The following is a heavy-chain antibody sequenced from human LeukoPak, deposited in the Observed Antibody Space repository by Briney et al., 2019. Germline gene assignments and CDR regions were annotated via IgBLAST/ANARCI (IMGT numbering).Heavy chain of an antibody. V-gene: IGHV3-66*01. CDR1: GFTVSSNY. CDR2: IYSGDTT. D-gene: IGHD6-13*01. Sequence: GGSLRLSCAASGFTVSSNYMSWVRQAPGKGLEWVSVIYSGDTTTYADSVKGRFAISRDNSKNTVFLQMNSLRAEDTAVYYCAYSSSWYGHRGGDYWGQGTLVTVSS. J-gene: IGHJ4*02. CDR3: AYSSSWYGHRGGDY.